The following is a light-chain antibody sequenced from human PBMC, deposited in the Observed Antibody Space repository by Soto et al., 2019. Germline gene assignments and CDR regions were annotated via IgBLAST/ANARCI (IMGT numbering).Light chain of an antibody. Sequence: QSALTQPASVSGSPGQSITISCTGTNSDVGGYNYVSWYQQHPGKAPKLMIYDVSNRPSGVSNRFSGSKSGNTASLTISGLQAEDEADYYCNSYSSSTTHVVFGGGTKVTVL. J-gene: IGLJ2*01. CDR2: DVS. CDR1: NSDVGGYNY. V-gene: IGLV2-14*01. CDR3: NSYSSSTTHVV.